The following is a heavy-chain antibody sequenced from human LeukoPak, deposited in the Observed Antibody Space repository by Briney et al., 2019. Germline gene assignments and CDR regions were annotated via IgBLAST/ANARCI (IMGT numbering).Heavy chain of an antibody. V-gene: IGHV3-15*01. CDR3: TTDGLYYYDSSGYHSFDY. CDR1: GFTFSNAW. CDR2: IKSKTDGGTT. Sequence: GGSLRLSCAASGFTFSNAWMSWVRQAPGKGLEWVGRIKSKTDGGTTDYAAPVKGRFTISRDDSKNTLYLQMNSLKTEDTAVYYCTTDGLYYYDSSGYHSFDYWGQGTLVTVSS. D-gene: IGHD3-22*01. J-gene: IGHJ4*02.